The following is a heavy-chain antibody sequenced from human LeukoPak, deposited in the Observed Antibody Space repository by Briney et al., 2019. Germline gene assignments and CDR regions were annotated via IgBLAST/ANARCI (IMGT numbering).Heavy chain of an antibody. J-gene: IGHJ6*03. CDR3: ARQHDSYYYYYIDV. CDR1: GYSISNGYH. Sequence: SETLSLTCAVSGYSISNGYHWVWIRQPPGRGLEWMGSLYHSDSAYYNTSLRSRVSMSVDTSKNQFSLTLSFVTAADTAVYYCARQHDSYYYYYIDVWGSGTTVTVSS. V-gene: IGHV4-38-2*01. CDR2: LYHSDSA.